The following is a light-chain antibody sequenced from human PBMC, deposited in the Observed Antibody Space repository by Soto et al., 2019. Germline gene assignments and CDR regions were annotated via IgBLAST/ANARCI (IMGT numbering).Light chain of an antibody. CDR2: GAS. V-gene: IGKV3-20*01. J-gene: IGKJ3*01. CDR1: QSVSSNY. Sequence: EIVLTQSPGTLSLSPGERATLSCRASQSVSSNYLAWYQQRPGQAPRLLIFGASYRATSIPDRFSGSGSGTDFTLPISRLEPEDFAVYYCQHSGSSPPEFTFGPGTRVDSK. CDR3: QHSGSSPPEFT.